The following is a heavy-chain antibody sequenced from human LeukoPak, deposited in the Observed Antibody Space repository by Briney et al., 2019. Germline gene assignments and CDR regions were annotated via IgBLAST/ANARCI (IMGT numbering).Heavy chain of an antibody. D-gene: IGHD3-16*01. J-gene: IGHJ2*01. CDR1: GFTFSSYS. V-gene: IGHV3-21*01. Sequence: GGSLRLSCAASGFTFSSYSMNWVRQAPGKGLEWVSSISSSSSYIYYADSVKGRFTISRDNAKNSLYLQMNSLRAEDTAVYYCARERGFRGGPRYFDLWGRGTLVTVSS. CDR3: ARERGFRGGPRYFDL. CDR2: ISSSSSYI.